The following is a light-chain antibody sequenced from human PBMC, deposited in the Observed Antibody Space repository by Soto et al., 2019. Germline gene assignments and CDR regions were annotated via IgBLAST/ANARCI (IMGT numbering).Light chain of an antibody. J-gene: IGKJ5*01. V-gene: IGKV2D-29*02. CDR1: QSLLHITGETF. CDR2: EVS. Sequence: DVVMTQTPLSLSVAPGQPASISCKSSQSLLHITGETFLFWYLQKPGQSPQLLIYEVSTRVSGVPDRFSGSGSGTDFTLEISRVETDDVGIYYCMQSTQLPHNFGQGTRLGIE. CDR3: MQSTQLPHN.